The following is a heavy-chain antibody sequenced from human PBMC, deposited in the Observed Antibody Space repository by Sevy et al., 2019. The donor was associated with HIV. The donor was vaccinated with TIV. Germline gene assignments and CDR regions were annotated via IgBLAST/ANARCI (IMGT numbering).Heavy chain of an antibody. J-gene: IGHJ5*02. CDR1: GFTFNKYW. CDR3: ARGISTGWYPNWFDP. Sequence: GGSLRLSCTASGFTFNKYWMSWLRQAPGKGLEWVANIKQDGNEKYYVDSVKGRFTISRDNAKNSLYLEMNSLRAEDTVVYYCARGISTGWYPNWFDPWGQGTLVTVSS. CDR2: IKQDGNEK. D-gene: IGHD6-19*01. V-gene: IGHV3-7*01.